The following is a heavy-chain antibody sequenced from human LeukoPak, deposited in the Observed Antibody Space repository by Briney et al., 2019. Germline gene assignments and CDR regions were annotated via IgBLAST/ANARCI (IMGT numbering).Heavy chain of an antibody. Sequence: GGSLSLSCAASGFTVSSNYMSWVRQAPGKGLEWVSVIYSGGSTYYADSVKGRFTISRDNSKNTLYLQMNSLRAEDTAVYYCARLPDALTGDRDDAFVIWGQGTMVTVSS. D-gene: IGHD7-27*01. CDR3: ARLPDALTGDRDDAFVI. CDR1: GFTVSSNY. J-gene: IGHJ3*02. V-gene: IGHV3-53*01. CDR2: IYSGGST.